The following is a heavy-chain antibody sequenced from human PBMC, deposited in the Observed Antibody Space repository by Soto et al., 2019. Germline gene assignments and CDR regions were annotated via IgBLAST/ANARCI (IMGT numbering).Heavy chain of an antibody. CDR1: GGSISSGDYY. CDR2: IYYSGST. Sequence: PSETLSLTCTVSGGSISSGDYYWSWIRQPPGKGLEWIGYIYYSGSTYYNPSLKSRVTISVDTSKDQFSLKLSSVTAADTAVYYCARDFAGYDYYYYGMDVWGQGTTVTVSS. D-gene: IGHD5-12*01. J-gene: IGHJ6*02. CDR3: ARDFAGYDYYYYGMDV. V-gene: IGHV4-30-4*01.